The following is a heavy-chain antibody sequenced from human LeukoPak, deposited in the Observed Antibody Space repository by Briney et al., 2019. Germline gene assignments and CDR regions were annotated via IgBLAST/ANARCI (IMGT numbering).Heavy chain of an antibody. CDR2: ISGSGGST. Sequence: PGGSLRLSCAASGFTFSSYAMSWVRQAPGKGLEWVSAISGSGGSTYYADSVKGRFTISRDNSKNTLYLQMNSLRAEDTAVYYCAKDPTNYDFWSGYYKGPGYFQHWGQGTLVTVSS. D-gene: IGHD3-3*01. CDR1: GFTFSSYA. V-gene: IGHV3-23*01. CDR3: AKDPTNYDFWSGYYKGPGYFQH. J-gene: IGHJ1*01.